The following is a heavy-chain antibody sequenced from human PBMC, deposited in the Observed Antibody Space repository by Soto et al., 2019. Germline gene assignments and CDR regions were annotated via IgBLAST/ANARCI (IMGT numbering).Heavy chain of an antibody. CDR3: ARHYFDSSGYYFALGLDV. V-gene: IGHV4-59*08. D-gene: IGHD3-22*01. J-gene: IGHJ6*02. CDR2: IYYTGST. Sequence: PSETLSLTCTVSGGSIGSYNWSGIRQPPGKGLEWIGHIYYTGSTNYNPSLKGRVTMSIDTSENQFSLKLRSGTAADTAVYYCARHYFDSSGYYFALGLDVWGQGTTVTSSS. CDR1: GGSIGSYN.